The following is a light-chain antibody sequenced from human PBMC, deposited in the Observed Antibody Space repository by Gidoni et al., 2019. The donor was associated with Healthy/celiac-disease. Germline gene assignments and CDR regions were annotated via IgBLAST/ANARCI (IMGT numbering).Light chain of an antibody. V-gene: IGLV2-23*02. CDR3: CSYAGSSAFYV. J-gene: IGLJ1*01. CDR1: SSDVGGYNL. CDR2: EVS. Sequence: SALTQAAHVSGSPGPSITISCTGTSSDVGGYNLVSWYQQHPGKAPKLMIYEVSKRPSGVSNRFSGSKSGNTASLTISGLQAEDEADYYCCSYAGSSAFYVFGTGTKVTVL.